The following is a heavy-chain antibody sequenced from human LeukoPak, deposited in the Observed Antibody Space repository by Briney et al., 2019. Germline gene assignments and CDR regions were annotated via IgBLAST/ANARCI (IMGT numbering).Heavy chain of an antibody. CDR2: IYYSGST. Sequence: SETLSLTCTVSGGSISSYYWSWIRQPPGKGLEWIGYIYYSGSTNYNPSLKRRVTISVDTSKNQFSLKLSSVTAADTAVYYCARGQARGRLAVADTKKAFDIWGQGTMVTVSS. V-gene: IGHV4-59*01. CDR1: GGSISSYY. D-gene: IGHD6-19*01. J-gene: IGHJ3*02. CDR3: ARGQARGRLAVADTKKAFDI.